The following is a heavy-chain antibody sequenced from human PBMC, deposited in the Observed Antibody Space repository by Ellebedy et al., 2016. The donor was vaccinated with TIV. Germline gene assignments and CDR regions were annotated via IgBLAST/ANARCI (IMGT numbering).Heavy chain of an antibody. CDR1: GFTFSSYA. CDR3: ARAGGSGSFHSSNFDY. D-gene: IGHD3-10*01. CDR2: ISSNGGST. Sequence: GESLKISCAASGFTFSSYAMHWVRQAPGKGLEYVSAISSNGGSTYYANSVKGRFTISRDNSKNTVYLQMNSLRAEDTAMYYCARAGGSGSFHSSNFDYWGQGALATVSS. V-gene: IGHV3-64*01. J-gene: IGHJ4*02.